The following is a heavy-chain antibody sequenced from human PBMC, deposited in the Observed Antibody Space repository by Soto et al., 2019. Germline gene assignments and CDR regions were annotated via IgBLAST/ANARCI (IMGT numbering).Heavy chain of an antibody. Sequence: QVQLVQSGAEVKKPGSSVKVSCKASGGTFSSYAISWVRQAPGQGLEWMGVIIPIFGTANYAQKFQGRVTITADETTTTSYMALRNLSSENTAVYYCARGITGKVTYYYGMDVWGQGTTVTVYS. J-gene: IGHJ6*02. V-gene: IGHV1-69*12. CDR3: ARGITGKVTYYYGMDV. CDR1: GGTFSSYA. D-gene: IGHD1-20*01. CDR2: IIPIFGTA.